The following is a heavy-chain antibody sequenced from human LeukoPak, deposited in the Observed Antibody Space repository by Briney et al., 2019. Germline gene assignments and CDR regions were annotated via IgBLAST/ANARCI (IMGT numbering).Heavy chain of an antibody. V-gene: IGHV1-2*02. D-gene: IGHD5-24*01. CDR1: EYTFTGYY. CDR3: ARDLIDGYNHHWLDP. CDR2: INPNTGGT. Sequence: ASVKVSCKASEYTFTGYYMHWVRQAPGQGLEWMGWINPNTGGTNYAQKFQGRVTLTRDTSSSTAYMELSSLRSDDTALYYCARDLIDGYNHHWLDPWGQGTLVSVAS. J-gene: IGHJ5*02.